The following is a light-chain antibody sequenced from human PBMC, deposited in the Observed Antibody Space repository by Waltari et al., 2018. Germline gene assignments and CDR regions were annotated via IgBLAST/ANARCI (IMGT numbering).Light chain of an antibody. CDR3: HSRDASGVAGS. Sequence: SSELTQDPAVSVAMGQTVRITCQGGSLTSYLARWYQQRPGQDPILVIYDKNNRPSGVPDRFSGSSSHNTGSLTITGAQAEDEASYYCHSRDASGVAGSFGGGTKLTVL. CDR2: DKN. CDR1: SLTSYL. V-gene: IGLV3-19*01. J-gene: IGLJ2*01.